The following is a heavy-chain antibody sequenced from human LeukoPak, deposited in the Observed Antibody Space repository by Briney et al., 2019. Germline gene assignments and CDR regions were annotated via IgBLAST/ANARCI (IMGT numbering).Heavy chain of an antibody. CDR3: ARHTIDTTLGGVPDYFDA. CDR2: VLYSGST. CDR1: GVSTSSGHYY. J-gene: IGHJ5*02. Sequence: SETLSLTCTVSGVSTSSGHYYWAWIRQPPGRGLECIASVLYSGSTYYDPSFNGRVTLSVDTSKNQFSLRLSSVTAADTAIYYCARHTIDTTLGGVPDYFDAWGQGTPVTVSS. V-gene: IGHV4-39*07. D-gene: IGHD3-16*01.